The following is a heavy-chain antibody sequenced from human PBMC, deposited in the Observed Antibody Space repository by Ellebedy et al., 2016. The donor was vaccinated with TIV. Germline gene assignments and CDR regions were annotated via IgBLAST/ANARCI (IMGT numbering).Heavy chain of an antibody. CDR1: GFNFRSYW. V-gene: IGHV3-7*01. J-gene: IGHJ5*02. Sequence: PGGSLRLSCAASGFNFRSYWMTWVRQAPGKGLEWVAKIRQEGDEIYYVESVKCRFTISRDNAKNSLFLQMNSRRVEETAVYYCARRASYGDYAVQVNPWFDPWGQGTLVTVSS. D-gene: IGHD4-17*01. CDR3: ARRASYGDYAVQVNPWFDP. CDR2: IRQEGDEI.